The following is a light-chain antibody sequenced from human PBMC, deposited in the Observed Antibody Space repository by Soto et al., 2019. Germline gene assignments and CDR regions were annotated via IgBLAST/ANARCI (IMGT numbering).Light chain of an antibody. CDR1: SSDVGAYNY. Sequence: QSALTQPASVSGSPGQSITISCTGTSSDVGAYNYVSWYQQHPVKAPKLMIYDVNIRPSGVSNRFSGSKSGNTASLTISGLQAEDEADYYCTSWTTSTTMKFGGGTKLTVL. V-gene: IGLV2-14*01. J-gene: IGLJ2*01. CDR2: DVN. CDR3: TSWTTSTTMK.